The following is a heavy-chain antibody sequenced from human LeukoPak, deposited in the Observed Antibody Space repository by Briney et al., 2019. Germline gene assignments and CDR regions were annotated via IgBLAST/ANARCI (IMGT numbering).Heavy chain of an antibody. V-gene: IGHV4-59*01. D-gene: IGHD5-18*01. J-gene: IGHJ5*02. CDR1: GGSISSYY. Sequence: SETLSLTCTVSGGSISSYYWSWIRQPPGKGLEWIGYIYYSGSTNYNPSLKSRVTISVDTSKNQFSRKLSSVTAADTAVYYCARAQYSYGLGPFDPWGQGTLVTVSS. CDR2: IYYSGST. CDR3: ARAQYSYGLGPFDP.